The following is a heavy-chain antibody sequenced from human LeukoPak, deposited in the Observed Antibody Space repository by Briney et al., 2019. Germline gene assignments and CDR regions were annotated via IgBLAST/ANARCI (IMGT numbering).Heavy chain of an antibody. CDR3: ARDRVEEHSSSSEGPYYYYGMDV. V-gene: IGHV6-1*01. Sequence: SQTLSLTCAISGDSVSSNSAAWNWIRQSPSRGLEWLGRTYYRSKWYNDYAVSVKSRITINPDTSKNQFSLQLNSVTPEDTAVYYCARDRVEEHSSSSEGPYYYYGMDVWGQGTAVTVSS. J-gene: IGHJ6*02. D-gene: IGHD6-6*01. CDR2: TYYRSKWYN. CDR1: GDSVSSNSAA.